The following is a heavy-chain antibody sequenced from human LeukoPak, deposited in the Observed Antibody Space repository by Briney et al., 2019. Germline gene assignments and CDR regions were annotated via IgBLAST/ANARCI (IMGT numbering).Heavy chain of an antibody. J-gene: IGHJ4*02. D-gene: IGHD3-10*01. V-gene: IGHV1-18*01. Sequence: ASVKVSCKASGYTFTSYGISWVRQAPGQGLEWMGWISAYNGNTNYAQKLQGRVTMTTDTSTSTACMELRSLRSDDTAVYYCARARDPYYYGSGSYWDPYFDYWGQGTLVTVSS. CDR3: ARARDPYYYGSGSYWDPYFDY. CDR1: GYTFTSYG. CDR2: ISAYNGNT.